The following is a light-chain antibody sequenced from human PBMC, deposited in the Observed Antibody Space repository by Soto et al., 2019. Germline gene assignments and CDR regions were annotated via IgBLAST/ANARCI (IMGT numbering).Light chain of an antibody. CDR3: QQYGSSPGT. Sequence: IVLTQSPGTLSLSPGERATLSCRASQRVTSNYLAWYQQRPGQAPRLLIFGASIRDTGLPDRFSSSGSGTDFTLTISRLEPEDFAVYYCQQYGSSPGTFGQGTKVEIK. J-gene: IGKJ1*01. V-gene: IGKV3-20*01. CDR2: GAS. CDR1: QRVTSNY.